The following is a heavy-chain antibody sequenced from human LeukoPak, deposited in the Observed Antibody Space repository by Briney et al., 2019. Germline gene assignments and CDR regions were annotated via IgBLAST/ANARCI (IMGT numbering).Heavy chain of an antibody. J-gene: IGHJ3*02. CDR1: GGSISNYY. CDR3: ARDNYYDSSGYTWVVFDI. Sequence: SETLSLTCTVSGGSISNYYWNWIRQPPGKGLEWIGYIYYSGTTNYNPSLKSRVSMSVDTSKNQFSLKLSSVTAADTAVYYCARDNYYDSSGYTWVVFDIWGQGTMVTVSS. CDR2: IYYSGTT. D-gene: IGHD3-22*01. V-gene: IGHV4-59*01.